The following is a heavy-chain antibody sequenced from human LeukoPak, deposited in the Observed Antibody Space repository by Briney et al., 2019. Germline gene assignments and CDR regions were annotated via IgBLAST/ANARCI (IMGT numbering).Heavy chain of an antibody. V-gene: IGHV4-38-2*02. Sequence: SETLSLTCTVSGYSISSGYYWGWIRQPPGKGLEWIGSIYHSGSTYYNPSLKSRVTISVDTSKNQFSLKLSSVTAADTAVYYCARHSDGSGSYHFDYWGQGTLVTVSS. CDR2: IYHSGST. D-gene: IGHD3-10*01. CDR1: GYSISSGYY. J-gene: IGHJ4*02. CDR3: ARHSDGSGSYHFDY.